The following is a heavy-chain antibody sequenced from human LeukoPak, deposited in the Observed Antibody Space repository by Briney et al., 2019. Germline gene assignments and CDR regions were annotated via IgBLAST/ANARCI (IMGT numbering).Heavy chain of an antibody. CDR3: ARQTVTTSEDWFDP. J-gene: IGHJ5*02. V-gene: IGHV3-21*01. CDR2: ISSSNYI. CDR1: GFTFSSYS. Sequence: GGSLRLSCAASGFTFSSYSMNWVRQAPGKGLEWVSSISSSNYIYYADSVKGRFTISRDNAKNSLYLQMNSLRAEDTAVYYCARQTVTTSEDWFDPWGQGTLVTVSS. D-gene: IGHD4-11*01.